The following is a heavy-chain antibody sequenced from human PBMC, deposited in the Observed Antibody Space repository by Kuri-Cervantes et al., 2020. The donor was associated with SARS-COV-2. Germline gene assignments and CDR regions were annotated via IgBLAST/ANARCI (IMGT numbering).Heavy chain of an antibody. CDR1: GGSFSGYY. D-gene: IGHD3-22*01. V-gene: IGHV4-59*01. Sequence: SETLSLTCAVYGGSFSGYYWSWIRQPPGKGLEWIGYIYYSGSTNYNPSLKSRVTISVDTSKKQFSLQLSSVTAADTAVYYCARDLNYFDTSGQVGYWGQGTLVTVSS. J-gene: IGHJ4*02. CDR2: IYYSGST. CDR3: ARDLNYFDTSGQVGY.